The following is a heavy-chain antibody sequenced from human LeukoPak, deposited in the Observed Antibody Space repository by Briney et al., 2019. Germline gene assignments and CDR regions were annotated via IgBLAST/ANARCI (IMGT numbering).Heavy chain of an antibody. Sequence: GASVKVSCKASGYTFTGYYMHWVRQAPGQGLEWMGWINPNSGGTNYAQKFQGRVTMTRDTSISTAYMELSRLRSDDTAVYYCARDRVSSSGARHTYYFDYWGQGTLVTVSS. CDR3: ARDRVSSSGARHTYYFDY. J-gene: IGHJ4*02. CDR1: GYTFTGYY. CDR2: INPNSGGT. V-gene: IGHV1-2*02. D-gene: IGHD6-6*01.